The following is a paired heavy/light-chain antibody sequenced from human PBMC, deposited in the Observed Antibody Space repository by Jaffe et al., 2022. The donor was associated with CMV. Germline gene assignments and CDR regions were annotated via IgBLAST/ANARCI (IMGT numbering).Light chain of an antibody. CDR1: QSVSSTH. CDR3: HQYGSSPQT. V-gene: IGKV3-20*01. J-gene: IGKJ4*01. Sequence: EIVLTQSPGTLSLSPGARATLSCRASQSVSSTHLAWYQQKPGQAPRLLIYGASSRATGIPDRFSGSGSGTDFTLSISRLEPEDFAVYYCHQYGSSPQTFGGGTKVEIK. CDR2: GAS.
Heavy chain of an antibody. D-gene: IGHD2-8*01. V-gene: IGHV1-69*01. CDR1: GGTFTSEG. Sequence: HLVQSGAEVKKPGSSVKVSCQASGGTFTSEGFTWVRQAPGQGLEWMGGIIVIFGTKNYAQNFQGRVTITADGSTSTVYMELSSLRSDDTAVYYCARGLMLGPGLGAMDVWGQGTTVTVSS. CDR3: ARGLMLGPGLGAMDV. CDR2: IIVIFGTK. J-gene: IGHJ6*02.